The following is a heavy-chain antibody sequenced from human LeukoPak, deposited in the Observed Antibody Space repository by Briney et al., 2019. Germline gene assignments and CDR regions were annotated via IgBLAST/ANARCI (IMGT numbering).Heavy chain of an antibody. CDR1: GFTFSSYR. Sequence: PGGSLRLSCAASGFTFSSYRMHSVRQAPGKGLVWVSRINSDGSSTSYAASVKGRFTVCSDDAKNTVYLQMSSLRAEDTAVYYCARDSLYYTGVGDYFDYWGQGTLVTVSS. V-gene: IGHV3-74*01. D-gene: IGHD3-22*01. CDR3: ARDSLYYTGVGDYFDY. CDR2: INSDGSST. J-gene: IGHJ4*02.